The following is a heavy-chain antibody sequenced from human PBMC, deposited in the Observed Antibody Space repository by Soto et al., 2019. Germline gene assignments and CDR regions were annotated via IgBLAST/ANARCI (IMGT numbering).Heavy chain of an antibody. CDR3: ARHGLIGGNYKYHFDY. Sequence: PVESLTISCKVSGYNFNNYGIGWVLQMPGKGLERMGIIYPGDSDSRYSPSFQGQVTISADKSISTAYLQWSSLKASDTAMYYCARHGLIGGNYKYHFDYWGQGTMVTVSS. CDR2: IYPGDSDS. V-gene: IGHV5-51*01. J-gene: IGHJ4*02. D-gene: IGHD1-7*01. CDR1: GYNFNNYG.